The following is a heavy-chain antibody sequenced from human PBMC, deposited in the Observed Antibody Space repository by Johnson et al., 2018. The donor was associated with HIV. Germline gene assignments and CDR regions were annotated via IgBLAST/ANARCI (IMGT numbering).Heavy chain of an antibody. J-gene: IGHJ3*01. V-gene: IGHV3-30*02. D-gene: IGHD6-19*01. CDR2: IAHDESIT. CDR1: GFTFADYG. Sequence: QVQLVESGGGVVQPGGSLRLSCAASGFTFADYGMHWVRQPPGKGLEWVAFIAHDESITHYADSVKGRFTMSRDNSKNPLYLHMKSLRPEDTSIYYCAKDENLGVWYSDAFDVWGQGTVVTVSS. CDR3: AKDENLGVWYSDAFDV.